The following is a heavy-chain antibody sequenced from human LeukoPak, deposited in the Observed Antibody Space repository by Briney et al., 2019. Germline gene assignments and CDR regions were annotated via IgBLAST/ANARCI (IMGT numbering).Heavy chain of an antibody. CDR1: GYMFASYG. D-gene: IGHD6-19*01. J-gene: IGHJ6*04. CDR2: ISAYNGNT. V-gene: IGHV1-18*01. Sequence: ASVKVSCKASGYMFASYGLSWVRQAPGQGLEWMGWISAYNGNTRYAQKFQGRVTMTTDTSTRTAYMEMRSLRSDDTAVYYCARDRRGRAVANPYYYNGMDVWGEGTTVTVSS. CDR3: ARDRRGRAVANPYYYNGMDV.